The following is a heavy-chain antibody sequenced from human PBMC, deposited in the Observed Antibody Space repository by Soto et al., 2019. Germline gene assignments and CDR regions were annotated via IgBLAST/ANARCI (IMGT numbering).Heavy chain of an antibody. D-gene: IGHD1-7*01. CDR2: IYWDDDK. CDR1: GFSLSTSGVG. V-gene: IGHV2-5*02. J-gene: IGHJ6*02. CDR3: AHSHQNLNYAIYYYNGMDV. Sequence: QITLKESGPALVKPTQTLTLTCTFSGFSLSTSGVGVGWIRQPPGKALEWLALIYWDDDKRYSPSLKSRLTITKDTSKNQVVLTMNNIDPVDTATYYCAHSHQNLNYAIYYYNGMDVWGQGTTVTVSS.